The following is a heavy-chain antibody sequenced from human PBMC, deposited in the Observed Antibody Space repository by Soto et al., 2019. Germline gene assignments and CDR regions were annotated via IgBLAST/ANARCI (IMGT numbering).Heavy chain of an antibody. CDR1: GYTFTTYG. Sequence: ASVKVSCKASGYTFTTYGISWVRQAPGQGLEWMGWISAYNGNTNYAQKVQGRVTMTTDTSTSTAYMYLSSLRSEDTAVYYCAGVTSGYYSFDYWGQGTLVTVSS. J-gene: IGHJ4*02. V-gene: IGHV1-18*01. CDR3: AGVTSGYYSFDY. D-gene: IGHD3-22*01. CDR2: ISAYNGNT.